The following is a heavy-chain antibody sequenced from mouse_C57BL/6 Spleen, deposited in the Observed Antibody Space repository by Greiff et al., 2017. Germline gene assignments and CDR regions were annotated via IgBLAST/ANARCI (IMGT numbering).Heavy chain of an antibody. J-gene: IGHJ2*01. Sequence: EVKLVESGGGLVKPGGSLKLSCAASGFTFSDYGMHWVRQAPEKGLEWVAYISSGSSTIYYADTVKGRFTISRDNAKNTLFLQLTSLRSEDTAMYYCARNYYGSSYPDYWGQGTTLTAAS. CDR2: ISSGSSTI. CDR3: ARNYYGSSYPDY. D-gene: IGHD1-1*01. V-gene: IGHV5-17*01. CDR1: GFTFSDYG.